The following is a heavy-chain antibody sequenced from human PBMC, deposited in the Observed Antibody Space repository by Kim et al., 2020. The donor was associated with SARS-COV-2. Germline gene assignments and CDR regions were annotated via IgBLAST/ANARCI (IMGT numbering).Heavy chain of an antibody. D-gene: IGHD2-2*01. Sequence: GGSLRLSCAASGFTFNNYWMTWVRQAPGKGLEWVANINQDGSETYYVDSVKGRFTISRDNAKNSLYLQMNSLRAEDTAVYYCARGCSSTSCSGWFDPWGQGILVTVSS. CDR1: GFTFNNYW. CDR2: INQDGSET. J-gene: IGHJ5*02. V-gene: IGHV3-7*03. CDR3: ARGCSSTSCSGWFDP.